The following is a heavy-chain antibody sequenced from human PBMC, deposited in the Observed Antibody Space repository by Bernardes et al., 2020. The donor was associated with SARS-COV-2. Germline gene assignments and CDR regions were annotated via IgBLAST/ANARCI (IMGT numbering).Heavy chain of an antibody. Sequence: GGSLRLSCSASGFTFSSYAMHWVRQAPGKGLEYVSAISSNGGSTYYADSVKGRFTISRDNSKNTLYLQMSSLRAEDTAVYYCVFLAGGGSYPSHYFDYWGQGTLVTVSS. CDR1: GFTFSSYA. CDR3: VFLAGGGSYPSHYFDY. J-gene: IGHJ4*02. CDR2: ISSNGGST. D-gene: IGHD1-26*01. V-gene: IGHV3-64D*08.